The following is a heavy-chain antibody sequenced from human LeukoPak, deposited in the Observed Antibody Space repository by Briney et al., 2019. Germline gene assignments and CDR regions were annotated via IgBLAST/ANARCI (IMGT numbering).Heavy chain of an antibody. CDR2: IYYSGST. Sequence: PSETLSLTCTVSGGSISSYYWSWIRQPPGKGLEWIGYIYYSGSTNYNPSLKSRVTISVDTSKNQFSLKLSSVTAADTAVYYCARLPGDFDYYYMDVWGKGTTVTVSS. J-gene: IGHJ6*03. D-gene: IGHD3-16*01. V-gene: IGHV4-59*01. CDR3: ARLPGDFDYYYMDV. CDR1: GGSISSYY.